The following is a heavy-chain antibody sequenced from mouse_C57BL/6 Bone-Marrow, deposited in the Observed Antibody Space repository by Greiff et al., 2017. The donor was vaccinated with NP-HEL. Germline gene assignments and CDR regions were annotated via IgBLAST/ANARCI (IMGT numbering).Heavy chain of an antibody. J-gene: IGHJ2*01. D-gene: IGHD1-1*01. CDR3: ARWGITTVVATGFDY. CDR1: GYTFTSYW. Sequence: QVQLQQPGAELVRPGTSVKLSCKASGYTFTSYWMHWVKQRPGQGLEWIGVIDPSDSYTNYNQKFKGKATLTVDTSSSTAYMQLSSLTSEESAVYYCARWGITTVVATGFDYWGQGTTLTVSS. CDR2: IDPSDSYT. V-gene: IGHV1-59*01.